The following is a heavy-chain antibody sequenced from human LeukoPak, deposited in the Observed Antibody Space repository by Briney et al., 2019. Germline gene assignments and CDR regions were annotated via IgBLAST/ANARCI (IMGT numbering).Heavy chain of an antibody. Sequence: SGGSLRLSCAASGFTFSSYSMNWVRQAPGKGLEWVSSISSSSSYIYYADSVKGRFTISRDNAKNSLYLQMNSLRAEDTAVYYCARGYLYSYGAGYWGQGTLFTVSS. V-gene: IGHV3-21*01. CDR1: GFTFSSYS. CDR2: ISSSSSYI. CDR3: ARGYLYSYGAGY. D-gene: IGHD5-18*01. J-gene: IGHJ4*02.